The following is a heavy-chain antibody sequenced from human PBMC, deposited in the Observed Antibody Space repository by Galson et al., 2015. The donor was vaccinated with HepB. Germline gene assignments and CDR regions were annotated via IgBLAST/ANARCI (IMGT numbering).Heavy chain of an antibody. D-gene: IGHD3-9*01. V-gene: IGHV1-18*04. CDR3: ARDRKYFDWLSPFDY. Sequence: SVKVSCKASGYTFDSYGISWVRQAPGQGLEWMGWISVYSGKTNYAQKFQGRVTMTTDTSTSTAYMELWSLRSDDTAVYYCARDRKYFDWLSPFDYWGQGTLVTVSS. J-gene: IGHJ4*02. CDR2: ISVYSGKT. CDR1: GYTFDSYG.